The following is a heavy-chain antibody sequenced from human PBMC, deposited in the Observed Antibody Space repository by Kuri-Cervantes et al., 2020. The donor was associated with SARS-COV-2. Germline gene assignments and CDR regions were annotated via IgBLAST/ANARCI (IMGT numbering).Heavy chain of an antibody. V-gene: IGHV4-34*01. J-gene: IGHJ4*02. D-gene: IGHD6-6*01. CDR3: ARGRKQLGGSDFDY. CDR2: ITQSGST. CDR1: GGSFSGYY. Sequence: SQTLSLTCAVYGGSFSGYYWSWIRQPPGKGLEWIGEITQSGSTNYNPSLKSRVTISVDTSKNQFSLKLSSVTAADTAVYYCARGRKQLGGSDFDYWGQGTLVTVSS.